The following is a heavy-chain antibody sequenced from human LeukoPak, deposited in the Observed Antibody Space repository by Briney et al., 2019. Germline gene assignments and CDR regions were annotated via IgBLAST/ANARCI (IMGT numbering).Heavy chain of an antibody. J-gene: IGHJ4*02. CDR2: IKQDGSEK. V-gene: IGHV3-7*01. CDR3: ARPGGGTYGY. CDR1: GFTFSRYW. Sequence: GSLRLSCAASGFTFSRYWMSWVRQAPGKGLEWVANIKQDGSEKYYVDSVKGRFTISRDNAENSLSLQMNSLRAEDTAVYYCARPGGGTYGYWGQGTLVTVSS. D-gene: IGHD1-26*01.